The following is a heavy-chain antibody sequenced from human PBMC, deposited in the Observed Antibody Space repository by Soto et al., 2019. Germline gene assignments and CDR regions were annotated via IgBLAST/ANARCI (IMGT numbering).Heavy chain of an antibody. V-gene: IGHV3-73*01. J-gene: IGHJ6*02. CDR1: GFTFSGSA. Sequence: GESLKISCAASGFTFSGSAMHWVRQASGKGLEWVGRIRSKANSYATAYAASVKGRFTISRDDSKNAAYLQMNSLKTEDTAVYYCTRHGGEIAVAGTSYYYYYGMDVWGQGTTVTSP. CDR2: IRSKANSYAT. D-gene: IGHD6-19*01. CDR3: TRHGGEIAVAGTSYYYYYGMDV.